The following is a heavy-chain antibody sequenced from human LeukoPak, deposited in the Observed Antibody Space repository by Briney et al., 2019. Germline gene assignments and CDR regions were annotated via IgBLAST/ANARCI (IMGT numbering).Heavy chain of an antibody. J-gene: IGHJ4*02. CDR1: GGSFSGYY. D-gene: IGHD1-26*01. Sequence: SETLSLTCAAHGGSFSGYYWSWIRQPPGKGLEWIGEINHSGSTNYNPSLKSRVTISVDTSKNQFSLKLSSVTAADTAVYYCARIVGGHDYWGQGTLVTVSS. CDR2: INHSGST. CDR3: ARIVGGHDY. V-gene: IGHV4-34*01.